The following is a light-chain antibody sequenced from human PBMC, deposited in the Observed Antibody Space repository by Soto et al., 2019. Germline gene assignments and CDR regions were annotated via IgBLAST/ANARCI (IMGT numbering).Light chain of an antibody. Sequence: DIQMTQSPSTLSAYVRDRVTITCRASQSIGTALAWYQQKAGKAPKLLIYKASTLEGGVPSRFSGSGSGTEFTLTISSLQPDDLATYYCQQYKSYWTFGQGTKV. V-gene: IGKV1-5*03. CDR1: QSIGTA. J-gene: IGKJ1*01. CDR3: QQYKSYWT. CDR2: KAS.